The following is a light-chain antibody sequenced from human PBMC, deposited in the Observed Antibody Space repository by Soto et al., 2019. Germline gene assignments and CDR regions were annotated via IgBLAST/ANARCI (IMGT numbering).Light chain of an antibody. CDR1: QSVSSS. Sequence: EIMMTQSPPTLSVSPGERATLSCRASQSVSSSLAWYQQKPGQASRLLIYGASTRATGTPARFSGSGSGTEFTLTISSLQSEDFAVYYCQQYRSWPPITFGQGTRLEIK. CDR2: GAS. V-gene: IGKV3-15*01. J-gene: IGKJ5*01. CDR3: QQYRSWPPIT.